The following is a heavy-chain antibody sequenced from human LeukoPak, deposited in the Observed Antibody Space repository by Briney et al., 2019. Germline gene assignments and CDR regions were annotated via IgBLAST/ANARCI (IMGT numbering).Heavy chain of an antibody. D-gene: IGHD1-26*01. V-gene: IGHV3-15*01. Sequence: GGSLRLSCAASGFTFSDAWMSWVRQAPGMGLEWVGRIKSKTDGGTTDYAAPVKGRFTISRDDPKTTLYLQINSLRTDDTAVYYCTADMPTSSRASDYWGQGTLVTVSS. CDR2: IKSKTDGGTT. J-gene: IGHJ4*02. CDR3: TADMPTSSRASDY. CDR1: GFTFSDAW.